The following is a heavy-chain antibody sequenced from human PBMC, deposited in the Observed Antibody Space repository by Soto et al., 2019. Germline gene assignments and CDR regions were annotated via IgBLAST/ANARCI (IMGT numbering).Heavy chain of an antibody. CDR2: IDPSDSYT. CDR1: GYSFTSYW. J-gene: IGHJ4*02. Sequence: GESLKISCKGSGYSFTSYWISWVRQMPGKGLEWMGRIDPSDSYTNYSPSFQGHVTISADKSISTAYLQWSNLKASDTAMYYCARHIDYYDSSGYSHGFDYWGQGTLVTVSS. V-gene: IGHV5-10-1*01. CDR3: ARHIDYYDSSGYSHGFDY. D-gene: IGHD3-22*01.